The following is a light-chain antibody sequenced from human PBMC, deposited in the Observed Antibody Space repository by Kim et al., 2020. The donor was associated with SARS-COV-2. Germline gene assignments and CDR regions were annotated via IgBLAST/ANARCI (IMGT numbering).Light chain of an antibody. V-gene: IGLV3-19*01. CDR3: NSRDSSGVV. J-gene: IGLJ2*01. Sequence: SVALGKTVRITCQGDSLRSYYASWNQQKPGQAPVVVIYGKNNRPSGIPDRFSGSSSGNTASLTITGAQAEDEADYYCNSRDSSGVVFGGGTQLTVL. CDR2: GKN. CDR1: SLRSYY.